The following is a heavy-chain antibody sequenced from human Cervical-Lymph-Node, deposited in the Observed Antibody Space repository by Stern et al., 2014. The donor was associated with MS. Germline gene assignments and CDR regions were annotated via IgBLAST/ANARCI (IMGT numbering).Heavy chain of an antibody. CDR3: ASYTDDNGMDV. V-gene: IGHV1-69*01. D-gene: IGHD2-2*02. Sequence: QLVQSGAEVKKPGSSVRVSCTASGDTFTNFAFSWVRQAPGQGLEWMGWISPIRGKLNYAQKFQGRVTITADESASTVYMEVNSLRSDDTDVYYCASYTDDNGMDVWGQGTTVTVSS. CDR1: GDTFTNFA. CDR2: ISPIRGKL. J-gene: IGHJ6*02.